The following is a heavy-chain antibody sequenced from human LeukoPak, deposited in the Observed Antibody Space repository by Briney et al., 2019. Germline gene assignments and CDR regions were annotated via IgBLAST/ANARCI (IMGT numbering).Heavy chain of an antibody. J-gene: IGHJ4*02. CDR3: AKAAVYSNSWTPFDD. Sequence: PGGSLRLSCAASGCTFSSYAMHWVRQAPGKGLEWVSYISSSSSTIYYADSVKGRFTISRDNAKNSLYLQMNSLRAEDTAVYHCAKAAVYSNSWTPFDDWGQGTLVTVSS. V-gene: IGHV3-48*01. CDR1: GCTFSSYA. D-gene: IGHD2/OR15-2a*01. CDR2: ISSSSSTI.